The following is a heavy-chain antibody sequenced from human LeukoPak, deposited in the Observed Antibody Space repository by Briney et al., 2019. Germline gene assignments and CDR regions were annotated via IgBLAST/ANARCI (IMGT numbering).Heavy chain of an antibody. J-gene: IGHJ4*02. CDR1: GFTFSSYA. CDR3: AKDEYYGSGSYSFDY. D-gene: IGHD3-10*01. CDR2: ISGSGGST. V-gene: IGHV3-23*01. Sequence: GGSLRLSCAASGFTFSSYAMSWVRQAPGKGLEWVSAISGSGGSTYYADSVKGRFTISRDNSKNTLYLQMNSLRAEDTAVYYCAKDEYYGSGSYSFDYWGQGTLVTVSS.